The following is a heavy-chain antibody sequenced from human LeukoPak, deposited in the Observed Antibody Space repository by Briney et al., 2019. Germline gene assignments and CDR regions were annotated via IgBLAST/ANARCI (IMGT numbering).Heavy chain of an antibody. CDR1: GYTFTSYY. Sequence: GASVKVSCKASGYTFTSYYMHWVRQAPGQGLEWMGIINPSGGSTSYAQKFQGRVTMTRDTSTSTVYMELSSLRSEDTAVYYCARDSQGDYYDSSGIPYYWGQGPLVTVSP. CDR3: ARDSQGDYYDSSGIPYY. V-gene: IGHV1-46*01. J-gene: IGHJ4*02. D-gene: IGHD3-22*01. CDR2: INPSGGST.